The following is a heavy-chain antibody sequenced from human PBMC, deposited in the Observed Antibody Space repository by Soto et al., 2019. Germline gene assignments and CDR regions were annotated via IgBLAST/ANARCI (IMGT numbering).Heavy chain of an antibody. V-gene: IGHV3-48*01. D-gene: IGHD6-13*01. J-gene: IGHJ6*02. CDR3: ARGGYSSFTGMDV. CDR1: GFTFSSYS. CDR2: ISSSSSTI. Sequence: GGSLRLSCAASGFTFSSYSMNWVRQAPGKGLKWVSYISSSSSTIYYADSVKGRFTISRDNAKNSLYLQMNSLRAEDTAVYYCARGGYSSFTGMDVWGQGTTVTVSS.